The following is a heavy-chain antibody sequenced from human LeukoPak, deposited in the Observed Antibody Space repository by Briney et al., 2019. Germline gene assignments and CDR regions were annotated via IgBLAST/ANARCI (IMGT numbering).Heavy chain of an antibody. V-gene: IGHV4-4*07. CDR1: SGSINSYY. J-gene: IGHJ4*02. Sequence: PSETLSLTCTVSSGSINSYYWGWVRQPAGRGLEWIGRIYTTGKTDYNPSLKSGPTMSVDTSKRQFSLTLTSVTAADTAIYFCPRHGYTASHYFLHFWRQGTLVTVSS. CDR3: PRHGYTASHYFLHF. D-gene: IGHD3-16*01. CDR2: IYTTGKT.